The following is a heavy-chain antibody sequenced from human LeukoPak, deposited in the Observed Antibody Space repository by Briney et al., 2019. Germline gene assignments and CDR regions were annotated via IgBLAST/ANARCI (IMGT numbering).Heavy chain of an antibody. CDR3: ARGKWDSSGYGWFDP. Sequence: SETLSLTCTVSGGSITSGAYYWSWIRQPPGRGLEWIGYISHGGSTYYNPSLKSRVTISVDTSKNQFSLKLSSVTAADTAVYYCARGKWDSSGYGWFDPWGQGTLVTVSS. J-gene: IGHJ5*02. D-gene: IGHD3-22*01. V-gene: IGHV4-30-2*01. CDR2: ISHGGST. CDR1: GGSITSGAYY.